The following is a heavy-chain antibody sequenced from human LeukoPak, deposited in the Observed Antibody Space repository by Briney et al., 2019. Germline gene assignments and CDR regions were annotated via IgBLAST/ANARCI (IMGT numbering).Heavy chain of an antibody. V-gene: IGHV4-59*12. CDR2: IYYSGST. J-gene: IGHJ4*02. CDR3: ARERIGCFDY. Sequence: SETLSLTCTVSGGSISSYYWSWIRQPPGKGLEWIGYIYYSGSTNYNPSLKSRVTISVDTSKNQFSLKLSSVTAADTAVYYCARERIGCFDYWGQGTLVTVSS. CDR1: GGSISSYY. D-gene: IGHD3-10*01.